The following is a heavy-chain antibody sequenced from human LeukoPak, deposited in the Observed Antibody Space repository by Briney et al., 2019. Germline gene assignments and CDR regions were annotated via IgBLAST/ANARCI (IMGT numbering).Heavy chain of an antibody. CDR3: AKYSSSWYQQIHYYYGMDV. J-gene: IGHJ6*02. CDR2: ISGSGGST. Sequence: GGSLRLSCAASGFTFSSYAMSWVRQAPGKGLEWVSAISGSGGSTYYADSVKGRFTISRDNSKNTLYLQMNSLRAEDTAVYCCAKYSSSWYQQIHYYYGMDVWGQGTTVTVSS. D-gene: IGHD6-13*01. CDR1: GFTFSSYA. V-gene: IGHV3-23*01.